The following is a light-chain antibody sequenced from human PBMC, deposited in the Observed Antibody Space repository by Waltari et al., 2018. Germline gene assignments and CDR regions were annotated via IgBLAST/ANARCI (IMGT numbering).Light chain of an antibody. CDR2: KAS. J-gene: IGKJ4*01. Sequence: DIQMTQSPSTLSASVGDRVTITCRASQSISSWLAWYQQKPGTAPKLLIYKASSLESGVPSRFSGSGSGTEFTLTISSLQPDDFATYYCQQYNSYSLTFGGGTKVEIK. V-gene: IGKV1-5*03. CDR3: QQYNSYSLT. CDR1: QSISSW.